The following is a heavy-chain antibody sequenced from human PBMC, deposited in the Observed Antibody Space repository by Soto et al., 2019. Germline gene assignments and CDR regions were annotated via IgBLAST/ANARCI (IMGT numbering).Heavy chain of an antibody. Sequence: SETLSLTCTVAGGTISSSIYYWGLIRKPPGKGLEWIGSIYYSGSTYYNPSLKSRVTISVDTSKNQFSLKLSSVTAADTAVYYCAGQGTNIVATSFDYWGQGTLVTVSS. CDR3: AGQGTNIVATSFDY. CDR1: GGTISSSIYY. D-gene: IGHD5-12*01. J-gene: IGHJ4*02. CDR2: IYYSGST. V-gene: IGHV4-39*01.